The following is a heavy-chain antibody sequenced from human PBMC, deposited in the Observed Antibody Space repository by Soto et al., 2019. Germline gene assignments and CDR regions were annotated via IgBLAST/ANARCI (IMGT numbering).Heavy chain of an antibody. J-gene: IGHJ4*02. CDR2: IWYDGSNK. V-gene: IGHV3-33*01. CDR1: GFTFSSYA. D-gene: IGHD6-6*01. CDR3: ARGSSSSGPCDY. Sequence: GGSLRLSCAASGFTFSSYAMHWVRQVPGKGLEWVAVIWYDGSNKYYADSVKGRFTISRDNSKNTLYLQMDSLRAEDTAVYYCARGSSSSGPCDYWGQGALVTAPQ.